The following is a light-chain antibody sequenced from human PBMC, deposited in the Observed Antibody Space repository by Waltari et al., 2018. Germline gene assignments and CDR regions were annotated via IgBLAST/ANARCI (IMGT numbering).Light chain of an antibody. V-gene: IGLV2-14*01. CDR3: CSYTSRKTRL. CDR2: EVS. Sequence: QSALTQPASVPGSPGQSLTIPCTGTSSDVGGYNYVSWYQQHPGKAPKLMIYEVSNRPSGISNRFSGSKSGNTASLTISGLQAEDEADYYCCSYTSRKTRLFGGGTKVTVL. J-gene: IGLJ2*01. CDR1: SSDVGGYNY.